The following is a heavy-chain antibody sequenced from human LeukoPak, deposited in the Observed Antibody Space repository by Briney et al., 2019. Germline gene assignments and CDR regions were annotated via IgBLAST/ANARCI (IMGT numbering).Heavy chain of an antibody. CDR3: ARGQYYDILTGYYRYGMDV. V-gene: IGHV3-11*01. CDR2: ISSSGSTI. CDR1: GFTFSDYY. J-gene: IGHJ6*02. Sequence: PGGSLRLSCAASGFTFSDYYMSWIRQAPGKGLEWVSYISSSGSTIYYADSVKGRFTISRDNAKNSLYLQMNSLRAEDTAVYYCARGQYYDILTGYYRYGMDVWGQGTTVTVSS. D-gene: IGHD3-9*01.